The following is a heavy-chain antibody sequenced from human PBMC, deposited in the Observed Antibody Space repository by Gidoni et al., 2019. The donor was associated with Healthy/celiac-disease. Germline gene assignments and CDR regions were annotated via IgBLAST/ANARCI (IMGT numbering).Heavy chain of an antibody. Sequence: QVQLQQWGAGLLKPSETLSLTCAVYGGSFSCYYWSWIRQPPGKGLEWIGEINHSGSTNYNPSLKSRVTISVDTSKNQFSLKLSSVTAADTAVYYCARGVVVAATPWYYYYGMDVWGQGTTVTVSS. CDR3: ARGVVVAATPWYYYYGMDV. J-gene: IGHJ6*02. CDR1: GGSFSCYY. CDR2: INHSGST. D-gene: IGHD2-15*01. V-gene: IGHV4-34*01.